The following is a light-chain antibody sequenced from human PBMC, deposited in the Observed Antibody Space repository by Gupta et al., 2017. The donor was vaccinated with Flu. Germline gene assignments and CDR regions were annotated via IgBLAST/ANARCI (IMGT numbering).Light chain of an antibody. CDR1: QSISSN. CDR2: DAS. J-gene: IGKJ4*01. CDR3: QHRSNWVA. Sequence: EIVLTQSPATLSLSPGERATLSCRASQSISSNLAWFQQKPDQAPRLLMYDASNRATGIPARFSGSGSGTDFTLTISSLEPEDSAVYYWQHRSNWVAFGGGTMVEI. V-gene: IGKV3-11*01.